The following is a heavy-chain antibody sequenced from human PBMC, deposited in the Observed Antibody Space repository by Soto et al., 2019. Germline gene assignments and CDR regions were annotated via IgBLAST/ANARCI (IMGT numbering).Heavy chain of an antibody. Sequence: GGSLRLSCAASGFTFSNAWMNWVRQAPGKGLEWVGRIKSKTDGGTTDYAAPVKGRFTISRYDSKNTLYLQMNSLKTEDTAVYYCTTYLNCSSTSCPLRYGMDVWGQGTTVTVSS. D-gene: IGHD2-2*01. J-gene: IGHJ6*02. V-gene: IGHV3-15*07. CDR2: IKSKTDGGTT. CDR1: GFTFSNAW. CDR3: TTYLNCSSTSCPLRYGMDV.